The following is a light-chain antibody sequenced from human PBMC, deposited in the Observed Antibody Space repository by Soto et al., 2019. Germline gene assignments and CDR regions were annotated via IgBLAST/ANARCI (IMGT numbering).Light chain of an antibody. CDR1: QTLSTW. CDR2: DAS. V-gene: IGKV1-5*01. Sequence: DIQMTQSPSTLSPSVGDRVTITCRASQTLSTWLAWYQQKPGKAPNLLIYDASRLQSGVTSRFSVSGSGTEFTLSISSLQTHDFATYYCQQYNSYSWTFGLGT. J-gene: IGKJ1*01. CDR3: QQYNSYSWT.